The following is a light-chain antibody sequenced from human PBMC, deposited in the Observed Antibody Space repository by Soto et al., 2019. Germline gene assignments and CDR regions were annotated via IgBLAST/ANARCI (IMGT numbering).Light chain of an antibody. CDR1: QSFRGL. CDR3: QQRHMWPIT. CDR2: DAY. J-gene: IGKJ5*01. Sequence: EVVLTQSPVTLSLSPGARATLSCRASQSFRGLLAWYQQKPGQAPRLLIYDAYNSAIGIPPRFSGSGSGTDFTVTISSLEPEDSAVYYGQQRHMWPITFGQGTRLEIK. V-gene: IGKV3-11*01.